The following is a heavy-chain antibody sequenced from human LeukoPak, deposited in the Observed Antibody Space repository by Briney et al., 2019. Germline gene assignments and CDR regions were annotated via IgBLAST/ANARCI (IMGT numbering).Heavy chain of an antibody. D-gene: IGHD5-24*01. Sequence: GGSLRLSCAASGFTFTSYAMHWVRQAPGKGLEYVSAITNNGGNTYYANSVKVRFTISRDNSKNTLYLQMGSLRTEDMAVYYCARESRGGDGYNPWGQGTLVTVSS. V-gene: IGHV3-64*01. J-gene: IGHJ5*02. CDR3: ARESRGGDGYNP. CDR1: GFTFTSYA. CDR2: ITNNGGNT.